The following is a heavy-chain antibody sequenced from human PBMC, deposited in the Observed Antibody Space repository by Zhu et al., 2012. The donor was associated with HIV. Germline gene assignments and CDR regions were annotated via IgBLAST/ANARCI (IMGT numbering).Heavy chain of an antibody. CDR3: ARDTYYYGSGSDFDY. CDR1: GYSISSGYY. CDR2: IYHSGST. J-gene: IGHJ4*02. Sequence: QVQLQESGPGLVKPSETLSLTCTVSGYSISSGYYWGWIRQPPGKGLEWIGSIYHSGSTYYNPSLKSRVTISVDTSKNQFSLKLSSVTAVDTAVYYCARDTYYYGSGSDFDYWGQGTLVTVSS. D-gene: IGHD3-10*01. V-gene: IGHV4-38-2*02.